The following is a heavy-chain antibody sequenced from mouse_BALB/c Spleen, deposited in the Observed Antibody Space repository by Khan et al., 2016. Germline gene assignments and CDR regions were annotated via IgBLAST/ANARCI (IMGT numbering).Heavy chain of an antibody. V-gene: IGHV3-2*02. CDR1: GYSITSGYA. D-gene: IGHD1-1*01. J-gene: IGHJ2*01. CDR2: ISYSGVT. Sequence: EVQLQESGPGLVKPSQSLSLTCTVTGYSITSGYAWNWIRQFPGNKLEWMGYISYSGVTSYTPSLKSRISITRDTSKNQFFLQLTSVTTEDTATYSCAIGNYYGYYFDYWGQGTTLTVSS. CDR3: AIGNYYGYYFDY.